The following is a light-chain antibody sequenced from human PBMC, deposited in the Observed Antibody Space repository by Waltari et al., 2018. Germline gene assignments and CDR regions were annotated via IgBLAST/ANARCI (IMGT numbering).Light chain of an antibody. CDR2: GAS. V-gene: IGKV3-15*01. CDR1: QGVSSN. Sequence: EIVMPQSPATLSVSPGERATLSCRASQGVSSNLAWYQQKPGQAPRLLIYGASTRATGIPARFSGSGSGTEFTLTISSMQSEDFAVYYCQQYNNWLGLTFGGGTKVEIK. CDR3: QQYNNWLGLT. J-gene: IGKJ4*01.